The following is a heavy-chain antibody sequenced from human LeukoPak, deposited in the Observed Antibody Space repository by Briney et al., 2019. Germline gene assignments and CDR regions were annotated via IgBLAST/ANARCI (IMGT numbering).Heavy chain of an antibody. D-gene: IGHD1-7*01. J-gene: IGHJ4*02. CDR1: GFTFSSYS. CDR3: ARDPTWNYVL. Sequence: GGSLRLSCAASGFTFSSYSMNWVRQAPGKGLEWVSSISSSSSYIYYADSVKGRFTISRDNAKNSLYLQMNSLRAEDTVVYYCARDPTWNYVLWGQGTLVTVSS. CDR2: ISSSSSYI. V-gene: IGHV3-21*01.